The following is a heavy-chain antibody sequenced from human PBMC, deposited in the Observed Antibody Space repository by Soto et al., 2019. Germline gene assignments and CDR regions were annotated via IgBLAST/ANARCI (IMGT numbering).Heavy chain of an antibody. J-gene: IGHJ4*02. D-gene: IGHD3-9*01. CDR1: GFTFTSSA. CDR2: IVVGSGNT. CDR3: AKAIDYDILTGYYGSGY. Sequence: ASVKVSCKASGFTFTSSAVQWVRQARGQRLEWIGWIVVGSGNTNYAQKFQERVTITRDMSTSTAYMELSSLRSEDTAVYYCAKAIDYDILTGYYGSGYWGQGTLVTVSS. V-gene: IGHV1-58*01.